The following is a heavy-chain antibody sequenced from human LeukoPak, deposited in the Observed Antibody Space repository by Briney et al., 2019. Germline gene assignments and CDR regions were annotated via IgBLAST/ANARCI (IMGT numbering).Heavy chain of an antibody. J-gene: IGHJ4*02. D-gene: IGHD3-22*01. CDR2: ISTSGST. CDR1: GGSLSSYY. CDR3: ARVRYSDSSVLTRKRSYYFDY. Sequence: SETLSLTCTVSGGSLSSYYWSWIRQPAGKGLESIGHISTSGSTNYNPSLKSRVTMSVDTSKNQFSLTLSSVTAADTAVCYCARVRYSDSSVLTRKRSYYFDYWGQGTLVTVSS. V-gene: IGHV4-4*07.